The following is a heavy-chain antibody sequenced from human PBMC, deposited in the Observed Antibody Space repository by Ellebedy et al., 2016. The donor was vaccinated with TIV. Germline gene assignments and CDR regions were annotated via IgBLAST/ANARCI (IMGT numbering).Heavy chain of an antibody. V-gene: IGHV4-39*01. J-gene: IGHJ4*02. D-gene: IGHD6-19*01. CDR3: ARRSSYWSALDF. CDR1: GGSISITSYY. Sequence: MPSETLSLTCTVSGGSISITSYYWGWIRQPPGKGLEWIGSIYYDGSTYYNPSLKRRVTISKDTSKNQFALKLTSVTAADTAVYYCARRSSYWSALDFWGQGTLATVSS. CDR2: IYYDGST.